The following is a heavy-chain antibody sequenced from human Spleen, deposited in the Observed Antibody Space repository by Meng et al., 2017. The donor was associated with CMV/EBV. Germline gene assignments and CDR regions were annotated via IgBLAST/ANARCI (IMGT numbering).Heavy chain of an antibody. V-gene: IGHV3-11*04. Sequence: GGSLRLSCAASGFTFSDYYMSWIRQAPGKGLECVALISTSPSHIFYADSVKGRFTISRDKVKNSVYLEMNSLRADDTGVYYCLGGRLQPFDYWGQGILVTVSS. CDR3: LGGRLQPFDY. D-gene: IGHD4-11*01. J-gene: IGHJ4*02. CDR1: GFTFSDYY. CDR2: ISTSPSHI.